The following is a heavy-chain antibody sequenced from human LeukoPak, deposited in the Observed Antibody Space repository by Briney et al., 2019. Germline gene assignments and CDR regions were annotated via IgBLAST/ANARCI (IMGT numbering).Heavy chain of an antibody. CDR3: AASNITMARSRSSWFDP. J-gene: IGHJ5*02. D-gene: IGHD3-10*01. V-gene: IGHV1-46*01. Sequence: GASVKVSCKASGYTFTSYYMHWVRQAPGQGLEWMGIINPSGGSTSYAQKFRGRVTMTRDTSTSTVYMELSSLRSEDTAVYYCAASNITMARSRSSWFDPRGQGTLVTVSS. CDR2: INPSGGST. CDR1: GYTFTSYY.